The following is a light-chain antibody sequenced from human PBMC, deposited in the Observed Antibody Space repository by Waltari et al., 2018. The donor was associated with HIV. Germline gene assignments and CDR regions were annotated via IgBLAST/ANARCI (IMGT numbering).Light chain of an antibody. Sequence: EIVLTQSPATLSLSPGERATLSCGASRSVSGNYLAWYQQRPGLAPRLLISDVSTRATGIPDRFSGSGSGTDFTLTISRLEPEEFAIYYCQHYGGSPRTFGQGTKVEVK. CDR1: RSVSGNY. CDR3: QHYGGSPRT. CDR2: DVS. J-gene: IGKJ1*01. V-gene: IGKV3D-20*01.